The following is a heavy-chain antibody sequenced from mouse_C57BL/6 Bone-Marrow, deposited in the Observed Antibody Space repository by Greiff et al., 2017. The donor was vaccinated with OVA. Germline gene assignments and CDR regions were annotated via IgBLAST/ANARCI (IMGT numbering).Heavy chain of an antibody. CDR2: IHPNSGST. D-gene: IGHD1-1*01. CDR3: AKRGYGSKSWFAY. Sequence: QVQLQQPGAELVKPGASVKLSCKASGYTFTSYWMHWVKQRPGQGLEWIGMIHPNSGSTNYNEKFKSKATLTVDKSSSTAYMQLISLTSEDSAVYYCAKRGYGSKSWFAYWGQGTLVTVSA. J-gene: IGHJ3*01. CDR1: GYTFTSYW. V-gene: IGHV1-64*01.